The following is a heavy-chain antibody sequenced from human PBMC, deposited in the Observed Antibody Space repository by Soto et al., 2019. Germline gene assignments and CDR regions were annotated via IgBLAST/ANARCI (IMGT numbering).Heavy chain of an antibody. CDR1: GFTFSSYW. V-gene: IGHV3-74*01. Sequence: PGGSLRLSCAASGFTFSSYWMHWVRQAPGKGLVWVSRINSDGSSTSYADSVKGRFTISRDNAKNTLYLQMNSLRAEDTAVYYCARDLLYCSGGSCYISYYGMDVWGQGTTVTVSS. CDR2: INSDGSST. J-gene: IGHJ6*02. CDR3: ARDLLYCSGGSCYISYYGMDV. D-gene: IGHD2-15*01.